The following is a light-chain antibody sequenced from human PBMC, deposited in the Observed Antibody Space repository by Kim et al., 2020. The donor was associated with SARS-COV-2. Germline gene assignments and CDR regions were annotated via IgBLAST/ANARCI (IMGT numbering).Light chain of an antibody. J-gene: IGKJ4*01. CDR2: DVS. V-gene: IGKV1-33*01. CDR1: QDIRNY. Sequence: DIQMTQSPSSLSASVGDRVTITCQASQDIRNYLNWYQKKPGKAPKLLIYDVSRLETGVPSRFSGSGSGTDFTFTITGLQPEDIATYYCQQFENLPLTFGGGTKVDIK. CDR3: QQFENLPLT.